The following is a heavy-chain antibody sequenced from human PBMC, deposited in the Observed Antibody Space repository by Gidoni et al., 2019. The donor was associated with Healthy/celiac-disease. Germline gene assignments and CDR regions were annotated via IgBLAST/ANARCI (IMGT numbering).Heavy chain of an antibody. CDR3: ARGGVTVAGKGYYFDY. D-gene: IGHD6-19*01. CDR2: INHSGST. CDR1: GGSFSGYY. J-gene: IGHJ4*02. V-gene: IGHV4-34*01. Sequence: QVQLQQWGSGLLKPSETLSLTCSVYGGSFSGYYWSWIRQPPGKGLEWIGEINHSGSTNYNPSLKSRVTISVDTSKNQFSLKLSSVTAADTAVYYCARGGVTVAGKGYYFDYWGQGTLVTVSS.